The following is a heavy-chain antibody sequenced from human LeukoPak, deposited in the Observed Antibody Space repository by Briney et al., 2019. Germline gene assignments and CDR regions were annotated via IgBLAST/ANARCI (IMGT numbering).Heavy chain of an antibody. Sequence: SETLSLTCTVSGGSISSSSYYWGWLRQPPGKGLEWLGSIYYSGSTYYNPSLKSRVTISVDTSKNQFSLKLSSVTAADTAVHYCARARENNWNWALNAFDIWGQGTMVTVSS. CDR2: IYYSGST. V-gene: IGHV4-39*07. D-gene: IGHD1-7*01. J-gene: IGHJ3*02. CDR3: ARARENNWNWALNAFDI. CDR1: GGSISSSSYY.